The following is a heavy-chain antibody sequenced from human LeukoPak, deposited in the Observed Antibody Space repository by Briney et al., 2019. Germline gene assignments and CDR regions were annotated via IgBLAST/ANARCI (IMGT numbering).Heavy chain of an antibody. J-gene: IGHJ6*02. Sequence: SETLSLTCTVSGGSISSGVYYWSWIRQPPGKGREWIGYIYYSGSTYYNPSLKSRVTISVDTSKNQFSLKLSSVTAADTAVYYCARDSQLLWFGGNYYYGMDVWGQGTTVTVSS. V-gene: IGHV4-30-4*01. CDR3: ARDSQLLWFGGNYYYGMDV. D-gene: IGHD3-10*01. CDR1: GGSISSGVYY. CDR2: IYYSGST.